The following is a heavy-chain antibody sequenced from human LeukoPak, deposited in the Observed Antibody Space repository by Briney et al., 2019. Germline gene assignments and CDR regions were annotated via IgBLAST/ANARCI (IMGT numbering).Heavy chain of an antibody. V-gene: IGHV1-2*02. D-gene: IGHD2-21*01. CDR1: GYTFTAYY. J-gene: IGHJ6*02. Sequence: GASVKVSCKASGYTFTAYYIHWVRLAPGQGLEWMGCINPNSGGTNYAQKFLGRVTMTRDTSISTAYMELSTLRSDDTAVCYCSIAGVGLWPDYYGLDVWGQGTTVTVSS. CDR2: INPNSGGT. CDR3: SIAGVGLWPDYYGLDV.